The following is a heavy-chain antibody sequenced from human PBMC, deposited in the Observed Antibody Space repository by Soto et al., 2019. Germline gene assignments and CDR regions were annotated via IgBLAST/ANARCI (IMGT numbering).Heavy chain of an antibody. CDR1: GFSLSTSGMC. CDR3: ARIRRWHSSISLSYYYGMDV. J-gene: IGHJ6*02. CDR2: IDWDDDK. D-gene: IGHD6-13*01. V-gene: IGHV2-70*01. Sequence: SGPTLVNPTQTLTLTCPFSGFSLSTSGMCVSWIRQPPGKALEWLALIDWDDDKYYSTSLKTRLTISKDTSKNQVVLTMTNMDPVDTATYYCARIRRWHSSISLSYYYGMDVWGQGTTVTVSS.